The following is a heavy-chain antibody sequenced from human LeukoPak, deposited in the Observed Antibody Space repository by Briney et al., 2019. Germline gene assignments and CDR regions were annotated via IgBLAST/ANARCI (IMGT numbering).Heavy chain of an antibody. Sequence: SETLSLTCTVSGGSISSYYWSWIRQPPGEGLEWIGYIYCSGSTNYNPSLKSRVTISVDTSKNQFSLKLSSVTAADTAVYYCARHRGYCSGGSCYYFDYWGQGTLVTVSS. CDR2: IYCSGST. CDR1: GGSISSYY. J-gene: IGHJ4*02. CDR3: ARHRGYCSGGSCYYFDY. D-gene: IGHD2-15*01. V-gene: IGHV4-59*08.